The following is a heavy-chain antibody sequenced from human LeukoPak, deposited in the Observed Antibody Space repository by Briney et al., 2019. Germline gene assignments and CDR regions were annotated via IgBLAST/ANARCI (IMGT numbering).Heavy chain of an antibody. CDR1: GGSISSYY. Sequence: SETLSLTCAVSGGSISSYYWSWIRQPPGKGLAWIGYIYYSGSTNYNPSLKSRVTISVDTSKNQFSLKLSSVTAADTAVYYCASVRRCSSTSCYSHFDYWGQGTLVTVSS. CDR2: IYYSGST. CDR3: ASVRRCSSTSCYSHFDY. D-gene: IGHD2-2*01. V-gene: IGHV4-59*01. J-gene: IGHJ4*02.